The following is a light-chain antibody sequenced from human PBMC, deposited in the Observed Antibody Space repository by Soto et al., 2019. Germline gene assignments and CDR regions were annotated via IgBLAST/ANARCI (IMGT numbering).Light chain of an antibody. CDR1: SSNIGSNT. V-gene: IGLV1-44*01. CDR2: SDN. J-gene: IGLJ3*02. CDR3: AAWDDSLNGWV. Sequence: QPVLTQPPSASGTPGQRVTISCSGGSSNIGSNTVNWYQQLPGTAPKLLIYSDNQRPSGVPDRFSGSKSGTSASLAISGLQSEDEADYYCAAWDDSLNGWVFGRGTKLTVL.